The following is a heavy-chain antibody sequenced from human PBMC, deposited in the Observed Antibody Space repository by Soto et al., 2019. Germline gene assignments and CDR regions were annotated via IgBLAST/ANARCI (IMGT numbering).Heavy chain of an antibody. CDR2: IYYSGST. Sequence: SETLSLTCTVSGGSISSYYWSWIRQPPGKGLEWIGYIYYSGSTNYNPSLKSRVTISVDTSKNQFSLKLSSVTAADTAVYYCARYGSGSLQYNWFDPWGQGTLVTVSS. CDR3: ARYGSGSLQYNWFDP. CDR1: GGSISSYY. J-gene: IGHJ5*02. V-gene: IGHV4-59*01. D-gene: IGHD3-10*01.